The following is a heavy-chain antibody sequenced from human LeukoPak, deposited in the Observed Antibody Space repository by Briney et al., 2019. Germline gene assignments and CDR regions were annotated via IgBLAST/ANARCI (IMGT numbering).Heavy chain of an antibody. V-gene: IGHV4-34*01. CDR1: GGSFSGYY. J-gene: IGHJ6*03. CDR2: INHSGST. D-gene: IGHD3-3*01. Sequence: SETLSLTCAVYGGSFSGYYWSWIRQPPGKGLEWIGEINHSGSTNYNPSLKSRVTISVDTSKNQFSLKLSSVTAADTAVYYCAIGPNVRFLEWYYYMDVWGKGTTVTVSS. CDR3: AIGPNVRFLEWYYYMDV.